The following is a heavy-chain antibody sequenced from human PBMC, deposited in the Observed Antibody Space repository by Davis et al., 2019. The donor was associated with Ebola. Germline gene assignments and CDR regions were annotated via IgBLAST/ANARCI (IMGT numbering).Heavy chain of an antibody. CDR2: INHSGST. Sequence: PSETLSLTCAVYGGSFSGYYWSWIRQPPGKGLEWIGEINHSGSTNYNPSLKSRVTISVDTSKNQFSLKLSSVTAADTAVYYCARGPASDFDYWGQGTLVTVSS. D-gene: IGHD6-25*01. J-gene: IGHJ4*02. CDR3: ARGPASDFDY. CDR1: GGSFSGYY. V-gene: IGHV4-34*01.